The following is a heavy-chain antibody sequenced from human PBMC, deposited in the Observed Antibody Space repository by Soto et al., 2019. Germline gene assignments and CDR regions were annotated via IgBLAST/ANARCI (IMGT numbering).Heavy chain of an antibody. Sequence: SETLSLTCTVSGGSISSGGYYWSWIRQHPGKGLEWIGYIYYSGSTYYNPSLKSRVTISVDTSKNQFSLKLSSVTAADTAVYYCAREVKRIAARPGGPFDYWGQGTLVTVSS. CDR3: AREVKRIAARPGGPFDY. V-gene: IGHV4-31*03. CDR1: GGSISSGGYY. CDR2: IYYSGST. D-gene: IGHD6-6*01. J-gene: IGHJ4*02.